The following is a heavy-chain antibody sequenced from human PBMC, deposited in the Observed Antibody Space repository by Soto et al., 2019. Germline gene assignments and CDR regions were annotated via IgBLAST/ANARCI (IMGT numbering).Heavy chain of an antibody. CDR2: IIPISGAA. D-gene: IGHD1-7*01. CDR1: GGTFSNYV. Sequence: GASVKVSCKASGGTFSNYVVNWVRQAPGQGLEWMGRIIPISGAANYAQKFQGRVTITADKSTSTSYMELSSLRSEDTAVYYCARDMTRTVVPYFDFWGQGTLVPVSS. V-gene: IGHV1-69*06. CDR3: ARDMTRTVVPYFDF. J-gene: IGHJ4*02.